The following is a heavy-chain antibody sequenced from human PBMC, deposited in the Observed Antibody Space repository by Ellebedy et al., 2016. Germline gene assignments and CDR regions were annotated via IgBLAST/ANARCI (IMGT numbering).Heavy chain of an antibody. D-gene: IGHD6-19*01. V-gene: IGHV4-39*01. CDR2: ISYSGST. CDR3: ARLRGSSAWYQDY. CDR1: GGSISSSSYY. Sequence: SETLSLTCTVSGGSISSSSYYWGWIRQPPGEGLEWIGSISYSGSTYYSPSLKSRVTLSVDTSRNQFSLKLSSVTAADTAVYYCARLRGSSAWYQDYWGQGTLVTVSS. J-gene: IGHJ4*02.